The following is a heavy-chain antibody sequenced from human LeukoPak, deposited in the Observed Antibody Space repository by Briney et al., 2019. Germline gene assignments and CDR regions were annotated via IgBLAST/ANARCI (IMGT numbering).Heavy chain of an antibody. CDR3: ATVLVATSSATFDY. CDR2: IIPIFGTA. D-gene: IGHD5-12*01. CDR1: GYTFSSYA. Sequence: ASVKVSCKASGYTFSSYAISWVRQAPGQGLEWMGGIIPIFGTANYAQKFQGRVTITTDESTSTAYMELSSLRSEDTAVYYCATVLVATSSATFDYWGQGTLVTVSS. V-gene: IGHV1-69*05. J-gene: IGHJ4*02.